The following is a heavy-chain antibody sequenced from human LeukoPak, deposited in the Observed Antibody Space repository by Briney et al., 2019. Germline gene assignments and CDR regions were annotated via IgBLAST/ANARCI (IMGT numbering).Heavy chain of an antibody. Sequence: SEPLSLTCTVSGGSMSAYYWSWIRQPPGKGLEWIGYIHYSGTTNYYPSLKSRVTIALDTSKNQFSLKLNSVTAADTAVYYCARFGTSSSRFFDQWGQGTLVTVSS. D-gene: IGHD6-6*01. CDR3: ARFGTSSSRFFDQ. CDR2: IHYSGTT. CDR1: GGSMSAYY. J-gene: IGHJ4*02. V-gene: IGHV4-59*01.